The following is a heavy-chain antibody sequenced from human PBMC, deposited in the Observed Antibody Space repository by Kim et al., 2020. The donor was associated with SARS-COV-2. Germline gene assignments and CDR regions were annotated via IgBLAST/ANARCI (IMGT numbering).Heavy chain of an antibody. CDR3: ARVGAASLGRSS. CDR1: GGSFSGYY. J-gene: IGHJ4*02. CDR2: INHSGST. Sequence: SETLSLTCAVYGGSFSGYYWSWIRQPPGKGLEWIGEINHSGSTNYNPSLKSRVTISVDTSKNQFSLKLSSVTAADTAVYYCARVGAASLGRSSWGQGTLVTVSS. D-gene: IGHD6-13*01. V-gene: IGHV4-34*01.